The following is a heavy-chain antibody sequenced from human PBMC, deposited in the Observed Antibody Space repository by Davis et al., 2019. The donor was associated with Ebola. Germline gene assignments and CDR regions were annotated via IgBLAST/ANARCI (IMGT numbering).Heavy chain of an antibody. Sequence: SLKISCAASGFTFSSYAMHWVRQAPGKGLEWVAVISYDGSNKYYADSVKGRFTISRDNSKNMLYLQMNSLRAEDTAVYYCAKNSPDYSSWGQGTLVTVSS. D-gene: IGHD5-12*01. CDR3: AKNSPDYSS. CDR2: ISYDGSNK. CDR1: GFTFSSYA. J-gene: IGHJ4*02. V-gene: IGHV3-30-3*02.